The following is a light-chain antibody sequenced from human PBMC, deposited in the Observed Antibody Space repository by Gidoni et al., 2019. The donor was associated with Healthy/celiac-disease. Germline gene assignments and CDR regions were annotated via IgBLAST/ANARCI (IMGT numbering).Light chain of an antibody. CDR3: QQYGSSRFT. V-gene: IGKV3-20*01. CDR1: QSVSSSY. CDR2: GAS. Sequence: EIVLTQSPGTLSLSPGESATLSCRASQSVSSSYLAWYQQKPGQAPRLLIYGASSRATGIPDRCSGSGSGTDFTLTISRLEPEDCAVYYCQQYGSSRFTFGPXTKVDIK. J-gene: IGKJ3*01.